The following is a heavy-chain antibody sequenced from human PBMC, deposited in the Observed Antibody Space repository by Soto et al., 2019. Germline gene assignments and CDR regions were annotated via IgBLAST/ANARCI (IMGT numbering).Heavy chain of an antibody. CDR3: ARGRGYSSSWLGYFQH. CDR1: GGSFSGYY. D-gene: IGHD6-13*01. V-gene: IGHV4-34*01. Sequence: QVQLQQWGAGLLKPSETLSLTCAVYGGSFSGYYWSWIRQPPGKGLEWIGEINHSGSTNYNPSLKSRVTLSVDTSKNQFSLKLSSVTAADTAVYYCARGRGYSSSWLGYFQHWRQGALVTVSS. J-gene: IGHJ1*01. CDR2: INHSGST.